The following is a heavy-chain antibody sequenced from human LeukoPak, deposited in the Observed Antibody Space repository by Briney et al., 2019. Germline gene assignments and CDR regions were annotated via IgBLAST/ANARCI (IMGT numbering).Heavy chain of an antibody. CDR1: GFTFSTYS. CDR3: SRDMKYYYDSTGYYFSGAFDI. V-gene: IGHV3-21*03. CDR2: ISSINSYV. J-gene: IGHJ3*02. Sequence: GGSLRLSCAASGFTFSTYSMNWVRQAPGKELEWVSFISSINSYVYYADSVKGRFTISRDNAKNSLYLQMNSLKTEDTAVYYCSRDMKYYYDSTGYYFSGAFDIWGRGTMVTVSS. D-gene: IGHD3-22*01.